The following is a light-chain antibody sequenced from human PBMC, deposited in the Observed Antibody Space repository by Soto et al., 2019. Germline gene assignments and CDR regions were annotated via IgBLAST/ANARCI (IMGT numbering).Light chain of an antibody. V-gene: IGKV3-20*01. CDR1: QSVSGSF. CDR2: GAS. CDR3: QQYGRSSWT. J-gene: IGKJ1*01. Sequence: ELVLRQSPGTLSLSPGEGVTLSCRASQSVSGSFLAWYQQKPGQAPRLLISGASSRATGIPDRFSGSGSGTDFTLTISRLEPEDFAVYYCQQYGRSSWTFGQGTKVDIK.